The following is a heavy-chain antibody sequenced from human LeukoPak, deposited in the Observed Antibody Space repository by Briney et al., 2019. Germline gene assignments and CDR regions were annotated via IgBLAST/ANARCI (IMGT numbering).Heavy chain of an antibody. CDR1: GGTFSSYA. V-gene: IGHV1-69*13. J-gene: IGHJ4*02. CDR2: IIPIFGTA. CDR3: ARELGYSYGEIDY. D-gene: IGHD5-18*01. Sequence: SVKVSCKASGGTFSSYAISWVRQAPGQGLEWMGGIIPIFGTANYAQKFQGRVTITADESTSTAYMGLSSLRSEDTAVYYCARELGYSYGEIDYWGQGTLVTVSS.